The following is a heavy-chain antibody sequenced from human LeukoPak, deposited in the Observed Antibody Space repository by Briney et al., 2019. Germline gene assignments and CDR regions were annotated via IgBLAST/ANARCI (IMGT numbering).Heavy chain of an antibody. D-gene: IGHD5-24*01. CDR3: ARGPAKRWLQLLGY. Sequence: GGSLRLSCAASGFPFSSYATLCARQAPRKALEWVTFISYDGSNKYYADSVKGRFTISRDNSKNTLYLQMNSLRAEDTAVYYCARGPAKRWLQLLGYWGQGTLVTVSS. CDR2: ISYDGSNK. CDR1: GFPFSSYA. V-gene: IGHV3-30*04. J-gene: IGHJ4*02.